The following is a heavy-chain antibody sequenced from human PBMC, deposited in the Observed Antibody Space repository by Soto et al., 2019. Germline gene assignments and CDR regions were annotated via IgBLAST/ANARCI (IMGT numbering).Heavy chain of an antibody. V-gene: IGHV4-34*01. CDR1: CGSFSGYY. J-gene: IGHJ5*02. CDR2: INHSGST. Sequence: SETLSLTCAVYCGSFSGYYWSWIRQPPGKGLEWIGEINHSGSTNYNPSLKSRVTISVDTSKNQFSLKLSSVTAADTAVYYCARGRHFTMIVVVTTGDNWFDPWGQGALVTVSS. D-gene: IGHD3-22*01. CDR3: ARGRHFTMIVVVTTGDNWFDP.